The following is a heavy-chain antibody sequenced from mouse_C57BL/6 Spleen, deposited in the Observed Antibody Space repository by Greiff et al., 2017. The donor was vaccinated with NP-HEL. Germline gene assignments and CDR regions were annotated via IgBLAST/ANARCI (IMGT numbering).Heavy chain of an antibody. CDR1: GFTFTDYY. CDR2: IRNKANGYTT. Sequence: EVHLVASGGGLVQPGGSLSLSCAASGFTFTDYYMSWVRQPPGKALEWLGFIRNKANGYTTEYSASVKGRFTISRDNSQSILYLQMNALSAEDSATYYGARGGFYFDYWGQGTTLTVSS. V-gene: IGHV7-3*01. CDR3: ARGGFYFDY. J-gene: IGHJ2*01.